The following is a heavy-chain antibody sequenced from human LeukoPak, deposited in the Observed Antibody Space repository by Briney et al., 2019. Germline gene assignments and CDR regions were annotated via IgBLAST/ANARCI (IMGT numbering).Heavy chain of an antibody. V-gene: IGHV3-23*03. D-gene: IGHD3-10*01. J-gene: IGHJ4*02. CDR3: AKESSRSGIFDY. CDR1: GFTFSSYA. CDR2: INTGDGSA. Sequence: GGSLRLSCAASGFTFSSYAMSWVRLAPGKGLEWVSIINTGDGSAYHADSVKGRFTISRDDSKNTLYLQMNSLRVEDTAVYYCAKESSRSGIFDYWGQGTLVTVSS.